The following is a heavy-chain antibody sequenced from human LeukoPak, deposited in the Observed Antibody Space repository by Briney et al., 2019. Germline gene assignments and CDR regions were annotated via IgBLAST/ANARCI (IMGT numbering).Heavy chain of an antibody. J-gene: IGHJ6*02. D-gene: IGHD1-26*01. CDR3: ARDPGSYDTMDV. CDR2: ISAYNGNT. V-gene: IGHV1-18*01. CDR1: GYTFTSYG. Sequence: ASVTVSCKASGYTFTSYGISWVRQAPGQGLEWMGWISAYNGNTNYAQKLQGRVTMTTDTSTSTAYTELRSLRSDDTAVYYSARDPGSYDTMDVWGQGTTVTVSS.